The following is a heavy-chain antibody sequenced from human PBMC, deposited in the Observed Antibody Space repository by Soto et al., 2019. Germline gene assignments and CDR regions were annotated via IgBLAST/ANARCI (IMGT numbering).Heavy chain of an antibody. Sequence: QVHLVQSGAEVKKPGASVKVSCKGSGYTFTSYGITWVRQAPGHGLEWMGWISAHNGNTDYAQKLQGRVTVTRDTSTSTAYMELMSLRSDDTAVYYCARGRYGDYWGQGALVTVSS. J-gene: IGHJ4*02. CDR3: ARGRYGDY. CDR1: GYTFTSYG. D-gene: IGHD1-1*01. CDR2: ISAHNGNT. V-gene: IGHV1-18*01.